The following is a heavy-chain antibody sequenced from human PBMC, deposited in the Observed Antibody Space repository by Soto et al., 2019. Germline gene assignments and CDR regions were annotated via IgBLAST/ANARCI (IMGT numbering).Heavy chain of an antibody. CDR3: XXXGXXXSSGYQYGMDV. V-gene: IGHV1-18*01. Sequence: QVQLVQSGAEVKKPGASVKVSCKXSXXXFTSYGISWXRQAXGQGLEWMGWISAYNGNTNYAQKLQGRVTMTTDTSTSTAYMELRSLRSDDTXXXXXXXXGXXXSSGYQYGMDVWGQGTTVTVSS. J-gene: IGHJ6*02. D-gene: IGHD3-22*01. CDR2: ISAYNGNT. CDR1: XXXFTSYG.